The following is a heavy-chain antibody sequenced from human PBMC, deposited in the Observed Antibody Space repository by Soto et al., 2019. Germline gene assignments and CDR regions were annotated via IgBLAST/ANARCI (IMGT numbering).Heavy chain of an antibody. Sequence: GASVKVSCKASGGTFSSYAISWVRQAPGQGLEWMGGIIPIFGTANYAQKFQGRVTITADESTSTAYMELSSLRSEDTAVYYCARGGGYDILTGYYADPYYGTDVWGQGTTVTVSS. J-gene: IGHJ6*02. CDR1: GGTFSSYA. CDR3: ARGGGYDILTGYYADPYYGTDV. CDR2: IIPIFGTA. D-gene: IGHD3-9*01. V-gene: IGHV1-69*13.